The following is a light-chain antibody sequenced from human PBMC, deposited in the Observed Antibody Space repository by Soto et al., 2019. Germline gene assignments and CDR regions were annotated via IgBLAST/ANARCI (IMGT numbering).Light chain of an antibody. CDR2: GPS. Sequence: EIVLTQSSGTLSLSPVERATLSCRASQSVSDSYLAWYQQRPGQAPRFLIYGPSSRATGIPDRFSGSGSGTEFTLTIRRLDPEDFAVYYCQQYGNLPTFGGGTKVDIK. V-gene: IGKV3-20*01. CDR1: QSVSDSY. J-gene: IGKJ4*01. CDR3: QQYGNLPT.